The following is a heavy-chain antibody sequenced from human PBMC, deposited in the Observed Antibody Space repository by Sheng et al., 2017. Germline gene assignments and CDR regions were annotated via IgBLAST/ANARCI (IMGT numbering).Heavy chain of an antibody. J-gene: IGHJ6*03. D-gene: IGHD3-3*01. CDR3: AKDRPERGYDFWSGYYNYYYMDV. CDR1: GFTFSSYG. Sequence: QVQLVESGGGVVQPGGSLRLSCAASGFTFSSYGMHWVRQAPGKGLEWVAFIRYDGSNKYYADSVKGRFTISRDNSKNTLYLQMNSLRAEDTAVYYCAKDRPERGYDFWSGYYNYYYMDVWGKGTTVTVSS. V-gene: IGHV3-30*02. CDR2: IRYDGSNK.